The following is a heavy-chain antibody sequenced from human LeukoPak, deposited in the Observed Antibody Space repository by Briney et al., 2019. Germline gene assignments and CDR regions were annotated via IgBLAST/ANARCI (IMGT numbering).Heavy chain of an antibody. Sequence: ASVKVSCKASGYSFSAYYVRWVRQAPGQGLEWMAWINPKSGVTNYVKGFQGRVTMSRDTSISTVYMELSRLRSDGSAVYYCARGVDAFDIWGQGTMVTVSS. CDR2: INPKSGVT. CDR3: ARGVDAFDI. J-gene: IGHJ3*02. CDR1: GYSFSAYY. V-gene: IGHV1-2*02.